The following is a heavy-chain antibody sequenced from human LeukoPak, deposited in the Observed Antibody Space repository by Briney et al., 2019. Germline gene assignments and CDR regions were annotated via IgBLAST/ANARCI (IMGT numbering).Heavy chain of an antibody. CDR3: ARGRTTETTYYYYYHGMDV. D-gene: IGHD4-11*01. J-gene: IGHJ6*02. CDR1: GGSFSGYY. V-gene: IGHV4-34*01. CDR2: INHSGST. Sequence: SETLSLTCAVYGGSFSGYYWSWIRQPPGRGLEWIGEINHSGSTNYNPSLKSRVTISVDTSKNQFSLKLSSVTAADTAVYYCARGRTTETTYYYYYHGMDVWGQGTTVTVSS.